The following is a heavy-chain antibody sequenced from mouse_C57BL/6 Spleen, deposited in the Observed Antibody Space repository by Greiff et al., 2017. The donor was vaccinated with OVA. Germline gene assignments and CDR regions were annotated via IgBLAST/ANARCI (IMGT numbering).Heavy chain of an antibody. V-gene: IGHV1-26*01. CDR3: ARGGYYYGSSFDY. CDR2: INPNNGGT. CDR1: GYTFTDYY. J-gene: IGHJ2*01. D-gene: IGHD1-1*01. Sequence: EVQLQQSGPELVKPGASVKISCKASGYTFTDYYMNWVKQSHGKSLEWIGDINPNNGGTSYNQKFKGKATLTVDKSSSTAYMELRSLTSEDSAVDYCARGGYYYGSSFDYWGQGTTLTVSS.